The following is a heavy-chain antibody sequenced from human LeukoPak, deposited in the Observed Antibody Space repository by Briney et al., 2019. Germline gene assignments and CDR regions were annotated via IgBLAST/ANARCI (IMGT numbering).Heavy chain of an antibody. J-gene: IGHJ4*02. CDR2: IYYSGST. V-gene: IGHV4-59*01. Sequence: SETLSLTCTVSGGSISSYYWSWIGQPPGKRLEWIGYIYYSGSTNYNPSLKSRVTISVDTSKNQFSLKLSSVTAADTAVYYCARDTRGYCSGGSCSMFDYWGQGTLVTVSS. CDR1: GGSISSYY. D-gene: IGHD2-15*01. CDR3: ARDTRGYCSGGSCSMFDY.